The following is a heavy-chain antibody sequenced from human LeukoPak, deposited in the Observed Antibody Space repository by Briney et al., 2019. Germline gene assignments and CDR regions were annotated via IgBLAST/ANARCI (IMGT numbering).Heavy chain of an antibody. CDR3: ASYSNYFEEDWFDP. J-gene: IGHJ5*02. V-gene: IGHV4-39*07. D-gene: IGHD4-11*01. CDR2: IYYSGST. Sequence: SETLSLTCTLSGGSISSSSYYWGWIRQPPGKGLEWIGSIYYSGSTYYNPSLKSRVTISVDRSKNQFSLKLSSVTAADTAVYYCASYSNYFEEDWFDPWGQGTLVTVSS. CDR1: GGSISSSSYY.